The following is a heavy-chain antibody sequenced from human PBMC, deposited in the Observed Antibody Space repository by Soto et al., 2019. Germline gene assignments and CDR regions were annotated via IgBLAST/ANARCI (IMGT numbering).Heavy chain of an antibody. V-gene: IGHV3-23*01. J-gene: IGHJ6*02. CDR3: AKKAGIISRYGLDV. Sequence: SSFAMNWVRQAPGKGLEWVAVISGNATSTYYADSVKGRFTISRDNSKNTMYLQMNSLRAEDTAVYYCAKKAGIISRYGLDVWGQGTTVTVSS. CDR1: SSFA. CDR2: ISGNATST.